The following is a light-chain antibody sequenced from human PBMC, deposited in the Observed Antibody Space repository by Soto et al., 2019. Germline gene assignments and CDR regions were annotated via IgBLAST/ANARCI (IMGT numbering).Light chain of an antibody. CDR1: SSNIGAGYD. CDR3: QSCDSSLSGSGV. Sequence: QSVLTQPPSVSGAPGQRVTISCTGSSSNIGAGYDVHWYQQPPGTAPKLLIYRNSNRPSGVPDRFSGSKSGTSASLAITGLQAEDEADYYCQSCDSSLSGSGVFGTGTKVTVL. V-gene: IGLV1-40*01. J-gene: IGLJ1*01. CDR2: RNS.